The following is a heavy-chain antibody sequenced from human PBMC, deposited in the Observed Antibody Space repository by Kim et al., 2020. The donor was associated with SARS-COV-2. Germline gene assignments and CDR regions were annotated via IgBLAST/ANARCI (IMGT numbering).Heavy chain of an antibody. D-gene: IGHD3-10*01. V-gene: IGHV4-39*01. Sequence: YNNPSLKSRVTIAVDTSKNQFSLKLSSVTAADTAVYYCARHDLRFGEFGYWGQGTLVTVSS. J-gene: IGHJ4*02. CDR3: ARHDLRFGEFGY.